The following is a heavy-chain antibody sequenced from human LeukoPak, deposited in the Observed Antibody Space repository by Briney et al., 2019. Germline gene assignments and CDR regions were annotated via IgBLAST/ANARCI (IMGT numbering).Heavy chain of an antibody. V-gene: IGHV4-38-2*02. Sequence: KPSETLSLTCTVSGYSISSGYYWGWIRQPPGKGLEWIGSIYYSGSTYYNLSLKSRVTISVDTSKNQFSLKLSSVTAADTAVYYCAREVVGGRDYWGQGTLVTISS. J-gene: IGHJ4*02. CDR2: IYYSGST. CDR1: GYSISSGYY. CDR3: AREVVGGRDY. D-gene: IGHD3-22*01.